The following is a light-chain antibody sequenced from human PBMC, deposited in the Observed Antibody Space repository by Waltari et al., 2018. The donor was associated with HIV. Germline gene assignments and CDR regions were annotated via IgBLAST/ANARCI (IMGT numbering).Light chain of an antibody. V-gene: IGLV1-40*01. CDR2: DNT. CDR3: QSYDSSLKVI. J-gene: IGLJ2*01. Sequence: QSVLTQPPSVPGAPGQRVTISCTGTSSNIGAGYDVHWYQQFPGSVPRLPIYDNTIRPSGVPGRFSGSKSGTSASLAISGLQAEDEADYYCQSYDSSLKVIFGGGTKVTVL. CDR1: SSNIGAGYD.